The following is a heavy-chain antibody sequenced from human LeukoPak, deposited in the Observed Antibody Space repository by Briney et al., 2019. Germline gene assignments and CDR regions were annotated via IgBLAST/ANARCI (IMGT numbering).Heavy chain of an antibody. CDR1: GGSISTYF. Sequence: SETLSLTCTVSGGSISTYFWSWIRQPPGKGLEWIGYIYSSGSTSYSPSLKSRVTISVDTSKNQFSLKLSSVTAADTAVYYCARGTVTTGYFDYWGQGTLITVSS. V-gene: IGHV4-59*12. D-gene: IGHD4-11*01. CDR2: IYSSGST. CDR3: ARGTVTTGYFDY. J-gene: IGHJ4*02.